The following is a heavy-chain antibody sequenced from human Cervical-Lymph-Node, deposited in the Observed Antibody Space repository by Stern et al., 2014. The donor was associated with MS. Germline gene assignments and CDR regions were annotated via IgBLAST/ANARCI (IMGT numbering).Heavy chain of an antibody. CDR1: GYSFTGYF. Sequence: QVQLVESGAEMKKPGASVKVSCMASGYSFTGYFIIWVRQAPGQGLEWMGIINPSAGNTNYAQKFQGRVVMTSDTSTGTVYLELSSLRSEDTAVYYCARDEGADYWGQGTLVTVSS. CDR2: INPSAGNT. CDR3: ARDEGADY. J-gene: IGHJ4*02. V-gene: IGHV1-46*01.